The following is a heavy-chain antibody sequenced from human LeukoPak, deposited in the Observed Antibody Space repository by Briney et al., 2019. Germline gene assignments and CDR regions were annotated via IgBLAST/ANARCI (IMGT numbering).Heavy chain of an antibody. CDR3: ARGVTARGFYYYMDV. V-gene: IGHV1-2*02. CDR1: GYTFTGYY. Sequence: GASVKVSCKASGYTFTGYYMHWVRQAPGQGLEWMGWINPNSGGTNYAQKFQGRVTMTRDTSISTAYMELSRLRSDDTAVYYCARGVTARGFYYYMDVWGKGTTVTISS. CDR2: INPNSGGT. J-gene: IGHJ6*03. D-gene: IGHD2-21*02.